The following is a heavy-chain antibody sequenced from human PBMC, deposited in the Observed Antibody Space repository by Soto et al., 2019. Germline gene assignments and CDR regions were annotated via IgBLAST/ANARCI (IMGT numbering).Heavy chain of an antibody. D-gene: IGHD3-10*01. J-gene: IGHJ6*02. CDR3: ARMRSSGIYYKDYYALDV. CDR2: ISHDGDNR. V-gene: IGHV3-30-3*01. CDR1: GFTFNSHA. Sequence: QVHLVESGGGVAQPGMSLRLSCAASGFTFNSHALYWFRQAPGKGLEWVALISHDGDNRAYADAVKGRFIISRDNSKDTLYLQLNRLRVEDTAVYFCARMRSSGIYYKDYYALDVWGQGTTVTVSS.